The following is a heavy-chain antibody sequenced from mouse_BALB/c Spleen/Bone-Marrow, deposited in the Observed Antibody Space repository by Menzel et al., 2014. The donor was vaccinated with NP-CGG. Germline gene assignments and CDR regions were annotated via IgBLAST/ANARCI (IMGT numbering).Heavy chain of an antibody. D-gene: IGHD1-1*01. J-gene: IGHJ2*01. CDR2: INNNDGNT. CDR1: GFTFSSYG. CDR3: ARDNYGSRFDY. Sequence: VQLKESGGGLVQPGGSLKLSCAASGFTFSSYGMSWVRQTPDKRLELVATINNNDGNTYYPDSVKGRFTIFRDNAKNTLYLQMSSLKSEDTAMYYCARDNYGSRFDYWGQGTTLTVSS. V-gene: IGHV5-6-3*01.